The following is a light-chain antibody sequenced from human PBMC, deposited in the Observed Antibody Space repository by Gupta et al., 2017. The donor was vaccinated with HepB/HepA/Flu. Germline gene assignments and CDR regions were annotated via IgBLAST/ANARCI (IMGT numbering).Light chain of an antibody. CDR1: QIISSY. V-gene: IGKV1-39*01. J-gene: IGKJ4*01. Sequence: DIQMTQSPSSLSASVGDRVTITCRASQIISSYLNWYQQKPVKAPKLLIYAASSLQSGVPSRFSGSGSGTDFTLTISSLQPEDFATYYCQQSYSTPPTFGGGTKVEIK. CDR3: QQSYSTPPT. CDR2: AAS.